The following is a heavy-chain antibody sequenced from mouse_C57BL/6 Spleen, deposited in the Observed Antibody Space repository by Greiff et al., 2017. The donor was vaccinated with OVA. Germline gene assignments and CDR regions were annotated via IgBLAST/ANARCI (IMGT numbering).Heavy chain of an antibody. CDR1: GYTFTSYW. V-gene: IGHV1-5*01. J-gene: IGHJ2*01. D-gene: IGHD1-1*01. Sequence: VQLQQSGTVLARPGASVKMSCKTSGYTFTSYWMHWVKQRPGQGLEWIGAIYPGNSDTSYNQKFKGKAKLTAVTSASTAYMELSSLTNEDSAVYYCTRVITTVVATKFDYWGQGTTLTVSS. CDR2: IYPGNSDT. CDR3: TRVITTVVATKFDY.